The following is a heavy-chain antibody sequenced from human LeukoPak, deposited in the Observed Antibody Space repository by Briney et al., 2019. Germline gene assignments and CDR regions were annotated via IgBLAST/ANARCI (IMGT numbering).Heavy chain of an antibody. CDR1: GYTLTGHY. D-gene: IGHD2-15*01. J-gene: IGHJ6*02. CDR2: INPNTGAT. CDR3: ASVGVVADYGLDV. V-gene: IGHV1-2*02. Sequence: ASVKVSCTASGYTLTGHYLHWVRQAPGQGLEWMGWINPNTGATTYAQRFQGRVTLTRDTSISTAYMDLSRLRPDDTAVYYCASVGVVADYGLDVWGQGTTVTVSS.